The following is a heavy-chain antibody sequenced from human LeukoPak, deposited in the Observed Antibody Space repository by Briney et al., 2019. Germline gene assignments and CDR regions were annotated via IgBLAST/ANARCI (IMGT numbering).Heavy chain of an antibody. V-gene: IGHV4-59*08. CDR3: ARRVATSSPLYYYGMDV. Sequence: PSETLSLTCTVSGGSISSYYWTWIRQPPGKGLEWIGYIFDSGSTNYSRSLKSRVTISLDTSKNQFSRKLSSVTAADTAVYYCARRVATSSPLYYYGMDVWGQGTAVTVYS. J-gene: IGHJ6*02. CDR2: IFDSGST. D-gene: IGHD5-12*01. CDR1: GGSISSYY.